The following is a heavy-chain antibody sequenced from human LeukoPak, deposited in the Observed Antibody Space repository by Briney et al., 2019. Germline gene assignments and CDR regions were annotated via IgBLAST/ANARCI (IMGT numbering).Heavy chain of an antibody. D-gene: IGHD4-17*01. CDR2: ISWDGGST. Sequence: PGGSLRLFCAASGFTFDDYAMHWVRQAPGKGLEWVSLISWDGGSTYYADSVKGRFTISRDNSKNSLYLQMNSLRAEDTALYYCAKGDYGDYRKNAFDIWGQGTMVTVSS. J-gene: IGHJ3*02. V-gene: IGHV3-43D*03. CDR3: AKGDYGDYRKNAFDI. CDR1: GFTFDDYA.